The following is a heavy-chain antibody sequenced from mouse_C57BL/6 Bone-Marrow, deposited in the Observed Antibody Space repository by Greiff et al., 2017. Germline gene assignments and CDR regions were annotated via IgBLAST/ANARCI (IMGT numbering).Heavy chain of an antibody. CDR3: ARADVFYSKGAWFAY. J-gene: IGHJ3*01. Sequence: QVQLQQPGAELVKPGASVKLSCQASGYTFTSYWMHWVKQRPGQGLEWIGMIHPNSGSTNYNEKFKSKATLTVDKSSRTAYMQHSSRTSEDSAVYYCARADVFYSKGAWFAYWGQGTLVTVSA. CDR1: GYTFTSYW. CDR2: IHPNSGST. D-gene: IGHD2-5*01. V-gene: IGHV1-64*01.